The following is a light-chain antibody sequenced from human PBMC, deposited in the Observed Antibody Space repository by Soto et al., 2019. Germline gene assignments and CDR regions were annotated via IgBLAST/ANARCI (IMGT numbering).Light chain of an antibody. J-gene: IGKJ4*01. V-gene: IGKV3D-15*01. CDR2: AAS. CDR3: QEYSNWLLT. CDR1: QSISSN. Sequence: IVLTQSPATLSVPPGETASLSCRARQSISSNLAWYQQKPGQAPRLLIYAASTRANGIPARFSGSGSGTEFTLTISSLQSEDFAVYYCQEYSNWLLTFGGGTKVDIK.